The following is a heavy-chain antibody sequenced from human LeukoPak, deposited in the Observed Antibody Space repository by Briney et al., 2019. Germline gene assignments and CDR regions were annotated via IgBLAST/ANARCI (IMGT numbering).Heavy chain of an antibody. CDR3: ARHRASSRGGSGYSQGGFDY. CDR2: IYYSGST. Sequence: PSETLSLTCTVSGGSISSSDYYWGWIRQPPGKGLEWIGSIYYSGSTYYNPSLKSRVTISVDTSKNQFSLNLSSVTAADTAVYYCARHRASSRGGSGYSQGGFDYWGQGTLVTVPS. J-gene: IGHJ4*02. D-gene: IGHD3-22*01. V-gene: IGHV4-39*01. CDR1: GGSISSSDYY.